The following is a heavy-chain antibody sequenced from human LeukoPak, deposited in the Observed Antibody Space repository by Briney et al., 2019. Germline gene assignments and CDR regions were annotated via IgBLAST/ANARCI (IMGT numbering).Heavy chain of an antibody. V-gene: IGHV3-11*04. CDR3: ARCGDGLPCDFDY. CDR1: GFIFSDYY. Sequence: GGSLRLSCDASGFIFSDYYMTWIRQAPGKGLEWISSISNPSSTMYYADSVKGRFTISRDNGKNSLYLQMNSLRAEDTAVYYCARCGDGLPCDFDYWGQGTLVTVSS. CDR2: ISNPSSTM. J-gene: IGHJ4*02. D-gene: IGHD3-10*01.